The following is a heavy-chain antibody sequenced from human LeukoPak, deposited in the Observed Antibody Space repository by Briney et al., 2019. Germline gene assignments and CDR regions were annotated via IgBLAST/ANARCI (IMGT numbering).Heavy chain of an antibody. D-gene: IGHD5-18*01. J-gene: IGHJ4*02. Sequence: PGGSLRLSCAASGFTFSSYSMNWVRQAPGKGLEWVSSISSSSSYIYYADSVKGRFTISRDNAKNSLYLQMNSLRAEDTAVYYCAKVRYSYGYLVEDPLSTFDYWGQGTLVTVSS. CDR1: GFTFSSYS. CDR2: ISSSSSYI. V-gene: IGHV3-21*01. CDR3: AKVRYSYGYLVEDPLSTFDY.